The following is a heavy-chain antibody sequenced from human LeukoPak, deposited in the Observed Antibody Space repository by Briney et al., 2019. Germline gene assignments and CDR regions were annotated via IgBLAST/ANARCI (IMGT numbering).Heavy chain of an antibody. J-gene: IGHJ4*02. V-gene: IGHV4-59*11. CDR1: GGSISSHY. CDR3: ARAYYDSSGYIYYFDY. CDR2: TYYSGST. Sequence: SETLSLTCTVSGGSISSHYWSWIRQPPGKGLEWIGYTYYSGSTNYNPSLKSRVTISVDTSKNQFSLKLSSVTAADTAVYYCARAYYDSSGYIYYFDYWGQGTLVTVSS. D-gene: IGHD3-22*01.